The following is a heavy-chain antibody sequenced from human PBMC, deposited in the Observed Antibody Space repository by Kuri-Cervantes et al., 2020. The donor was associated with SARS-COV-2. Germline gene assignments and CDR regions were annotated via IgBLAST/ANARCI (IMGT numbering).Heavy chain of an antibody. CDR3: ARGGSDYYYYYGMDV. V-gene: IGHV3-48*01. J-gene: IGHJ6*02. CDR1: GFTFSSYS. D-gene: IGHD1-26*01. CDR2: ISSSSSTI. Sequence: LSLTCAASGFTFSSYSMNWVRQAPGKGLEWVSYISSSSSTIYYADSVKGRFTISRDNAKNSLYLQMNSLRAEDTAVYYCARGGSDYYYYYGMDVWGQGTTVTVSS.